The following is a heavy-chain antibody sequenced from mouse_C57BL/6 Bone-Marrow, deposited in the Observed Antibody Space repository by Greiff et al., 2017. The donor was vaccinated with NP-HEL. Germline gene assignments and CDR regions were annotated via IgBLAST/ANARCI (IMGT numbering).Heavy chain of an antibody. Sequence: EVKLMESGGGLVKPGGSLKLSCAASGFTFSDYGMHWVRQAPEKGLEWVSYISSGSSTIYYADTVKGRFTISRDNAKNTLSLQMTSLRSEDTAMYYCARAYGSSYASFAYWGQGTLVTVSA. CDR1: GFTFSDYG. D-gene: IGHD1-1*01. J-gene: IGHJ3*01. V-gene: IGHV5-17*01. CDR2: ISSGSSTI. CDR3: ARAYGSSYASFAY.